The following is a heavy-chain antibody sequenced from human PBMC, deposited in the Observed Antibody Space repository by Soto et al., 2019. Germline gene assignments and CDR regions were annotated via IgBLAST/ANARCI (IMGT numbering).Heavy chain of an antibody. Sequence: GGSLRLSCAASGFTFSSYAMSWVRQAPGKGLEWVSAISDGGGSTYYADSVKGRFTISRDNSKNTLYLQMNSLRAEDTAVYYCAKDSLKSSYYSYGMDVWGQGTTVTVSS. CDR2: ISDGGGST. CDR1: GFTFSSYA. D-gene: IGHD3-10*01. V-gene: IGHV3-23*01. J-gene: IGHJ6*02. CDR3: AKDSLKSSYYSYGMDV.